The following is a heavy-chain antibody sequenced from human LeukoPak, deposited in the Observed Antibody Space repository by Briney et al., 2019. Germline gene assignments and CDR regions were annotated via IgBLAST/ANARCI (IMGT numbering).Heavy chain of an antibody. CDR1: GGTYSSYA. Sequence: SVKVSCKASGGTYSSYAISWVRQAPGQGLEWMGRIIPILGIANYAQKFQGRVTITADKSTSTAYMELSSLRSEDTAVYYCARDPFYFDPVCYYGMDVWGQGTTVTVSS. CDR2: IIPILGIA. J-gene: IGHJ6*02. D-gene: IGHD2/OR15-2a*01. V-gene: IGHV1-69*04. CDR3: ARDPFYFDPVCYYGMDV.